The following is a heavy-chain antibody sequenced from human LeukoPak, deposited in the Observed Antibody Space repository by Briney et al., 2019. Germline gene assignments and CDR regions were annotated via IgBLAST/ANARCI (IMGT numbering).Heavy chain of an antibody. D-gene: IGHD1-26*01. V-gene: IGHV1-3*01. CDR2: ISAGNGNT. J-gene: IGHJ4*02. CDR3: ARDSGSGSNDY. CDR1: GYTFTSYA. Sequence: ASVTVSCKASGYTFTSYAIHWVRQAPGQRLEWMGWISAGNGNTKYSQNFQGRVTFISNTSATTAFMELSSLRSEDAAVYYCARDSGSGSNDYWGQGTLVTVSS.